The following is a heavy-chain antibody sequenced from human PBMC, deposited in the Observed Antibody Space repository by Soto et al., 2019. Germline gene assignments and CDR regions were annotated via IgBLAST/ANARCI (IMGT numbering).Heavy chain of an antibody. V-gene: IGHV4-59*01. CDR1: GGSISTYD. J-gene: IGHJ4*02. Sequence: PXETLSLTCTVSGGSISTYDWSWIRQPPGKGLEWIGYIYYSGSTNYNPSLKSRVTISEDASKNQFSLKLSSVTAADTAVYYCARGKFPFTFDYWGQGTLVTVSS. D-gene: IGHD3-10*01. CDR3: ARGKFPFTFDY. CDR2: IYYSGST.